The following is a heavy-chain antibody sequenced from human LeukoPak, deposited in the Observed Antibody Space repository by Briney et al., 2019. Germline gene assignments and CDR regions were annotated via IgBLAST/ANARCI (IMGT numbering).Heavy chain of an antibody. CDR2: ISYDGSNK. CDR3: ARDRIAAAGHYYFDY. Sequence: GGSLRLSCAASGFTFSSYAMHWVRQAPGKGLEWVAVISYDGSNKYYADSVKGRLTIPRDNSKNTLYLQMNSLRAEDTAVYYCARDRIAAAGHYYFDYWGQGTLVTVSS. CDR1: GFTFSSYA. J-gene: IGHJ4*02. V-gene: IGHV3-30-3*01. D-gene: IGHD6-13*01.